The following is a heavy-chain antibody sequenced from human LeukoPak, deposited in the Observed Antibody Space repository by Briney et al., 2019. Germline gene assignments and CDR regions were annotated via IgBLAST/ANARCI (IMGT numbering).Heavy chain of an antibody. Sequence: SGPTLVKPTQTLTLTCTFSGFSLRTSGVGVGWIRQPPGKALEWLALIYWDGDKRYSPSLKSRLTITKDTSKNQVVLTVTNMDPVDTATYYCAHRGSDILTGYTNPYFDYWGQGTLVTVSS. CDR2: IYWDGDK. CDR1: GFSLRTSGVG. V-gene: IGHV2-5*02. D-gene: IGHD3-9*01. CDR3: AHRGSDILTGYTNPYFDY. J-gene: IGHJ4*02.